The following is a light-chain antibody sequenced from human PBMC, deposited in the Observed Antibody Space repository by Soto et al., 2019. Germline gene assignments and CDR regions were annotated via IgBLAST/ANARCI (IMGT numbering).Light chain of an antibody. V-gene: IGKV3-20*01. CDR1: QSVSSN. CDR2: GAS. CDR3: QQYGSSPIT. Sequence: EIVMTQSPPTLSVSPGERATLSCRASQSVSSNLAWYQQKPGQAPRLLIYGASSRATGIPDRFSGSGSGTDFTLTISRLEPEDFAVYYCQQYGSSPITFGQGTRLENK. J-gene: IGKJ5*01.